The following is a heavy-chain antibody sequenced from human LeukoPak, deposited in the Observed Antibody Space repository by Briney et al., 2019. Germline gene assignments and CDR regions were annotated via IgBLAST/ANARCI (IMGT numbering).Heavy chain of an antibody. D-gene: IGHD3-22*01. V-gene: IGHV3-21*01. CDR3: VRLRRNSDTSGFYYYYYW. J-gene: IGHJ4*02. CDR2: ISVRSNYI. Sequence: KPGGSQRLSCAASGYTFSSYSINWVRQAPGKGLEWVSSISVRSNYIYYADSVRGRFSISRDDARDSLYLQMDSLRAEDTAVYYCVRLRRNSDTSGFYYYYYWWGEGTLVTVSS. CDR1: GYTFSSYS.